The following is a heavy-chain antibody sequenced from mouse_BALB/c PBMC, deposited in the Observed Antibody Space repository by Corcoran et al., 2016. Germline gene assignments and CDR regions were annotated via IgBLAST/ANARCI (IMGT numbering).Heavy chain of an antibody. J-gene: IGHJ1*01. CDR3: ARRELRLHWYFDV. CDR2: INPYNGAT. CDR1: GYSFTGYY. D-gene: IGHD1-2*01. Sequence: EVQLQQSGPELVKPGASVKISCKASGYSFTGYYMHWVKQSHVKSLEWIGRINPYNGATSYNQNFKDKASLTVDKSSSTAYMELHSLTSEDSAVYYCARRELRLHWYFDVWGAGTTVTVPS. V-gene: IGHV1-26*01.